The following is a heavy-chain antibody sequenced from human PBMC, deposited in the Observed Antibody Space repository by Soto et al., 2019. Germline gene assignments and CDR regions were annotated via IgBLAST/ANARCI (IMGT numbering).Heavy chain of an antibody. CDR2: ISGSGGST. D-gene: IGHD3-3*01. CDR3: AKDPYYDFWSGYYTNLDV. J-gene: IGHJ6*02. CDR1: GFTFSSYA. V-gene: IGHV3-23*01. Sequence: GGSLRLSCAASGFTFSSYAMSWVRQAPGKGLEWVSAISGSGGSTYYADSVKGRFTISRDSSKNTLYLQMNSLRAEDTAVYYCAKDPYYDFWSGYYTNLDVWGQGTTVTVSS.